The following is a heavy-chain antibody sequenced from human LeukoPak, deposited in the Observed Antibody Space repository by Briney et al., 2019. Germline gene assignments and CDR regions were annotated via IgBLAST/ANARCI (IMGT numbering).Heavy chain of an antibody. CDR2: IYSGVST. Sequence: GGSLRLSCAASGFTVSSNYMSWVRQAPGKGLEWVSVIYSGVSTYYADSVKGRFTISRDDSKNTLYLQMNSLRAEDTAVYYCARDLVAVAPLVFRGQGTLVTVSS. J-gene: IGHJ4*02. CDR1: GFTVSSNY. D-gene: IGHD6-19*01. CDR3: ARDLVAVAPLVF. V-gene: IGHV3-66*01.